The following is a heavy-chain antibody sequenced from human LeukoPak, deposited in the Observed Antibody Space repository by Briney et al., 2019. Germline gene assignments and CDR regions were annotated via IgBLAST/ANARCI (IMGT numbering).Heavy chain of an antibody. J-gene: IGHJ4*02. Sequence: SETLSLTCTVSGGSISSGDYYWSWIRQPPGKGLEWIGYIYYSGSTYYNPSLKSRVTISVDTSKNQFSLKLSSVTAADTAVYYCARSRDGYNYETDFDYWGQGTLVTVSS. CDR2: IYYSGST. V-gene: IGHV4-30-4*01. CDR3: ARSRDGYNYETDFDY. D-gene: IGHD5-24*01. CDR1: GGSISSGDYY.